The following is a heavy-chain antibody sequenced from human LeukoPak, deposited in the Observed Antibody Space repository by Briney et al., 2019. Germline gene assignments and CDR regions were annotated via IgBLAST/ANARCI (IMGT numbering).Heavy chain of an antibody. J-gene: IGHJ2*01. V-gene: IGHV4-59*01. D-gene: IGHD2-2*01. Sequence: SETLSLTCTVSGGSISSNYWSWIRQPPGKGLKCIGYIYYSGSTNYNPSLKSRITISVDTSKNQFSLKLSSVTAADTAMYYCARTAMVPAAMRTWCFDLWGRGTLVTVSS. CDR2: IYYSGST. CDR3: ARTAMVPAAMRTWCFDL. CDR1: GGSISSNY.